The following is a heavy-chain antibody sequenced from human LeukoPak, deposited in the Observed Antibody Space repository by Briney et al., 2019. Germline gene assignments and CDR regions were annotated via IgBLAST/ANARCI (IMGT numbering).Heavy chain of an antibody. CDR2: ISAYNGNT. CDR3: AGNKDTAMVTFYYYYMDV. D-gene: IGHD5-18*01. V-gene: IGHV1-18*01. CDR1: GYTFTSYG. J-gene: IGHJ6*03. Sequence: GASVKVSCKASGYTFTSYGISWVRQAPGQGLEWMGRISAYNGNTNYAQKLQGRVTMTTDTSTSTACMELRSLRSEDTAVYYCAGNKDTAMVTFYYYYMDVWGKGTTVTVSS.